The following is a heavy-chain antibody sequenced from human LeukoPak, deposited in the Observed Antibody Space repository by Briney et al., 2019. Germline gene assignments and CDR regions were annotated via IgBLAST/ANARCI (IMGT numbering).Heavy chain of an antibody. CDR3: AKAVWIGESHPFDY. CDR1: GFTFSSYS. V-gene: IGHV3-48*01. J-gene: IGHJ4*02. CDR2: ISSSSSTT. Sequence: QSGGSLRLSCAASGFTFSSYSMNWVRQAPGKGLEWVSYISSSSSTTYYADSVKGRFTISRDNSKNTLYLQMNSLRAEDTAVYYCAKAVWIGESHPFDYWGQGTLVTVSS. D-gene: IGHD3-10*01.